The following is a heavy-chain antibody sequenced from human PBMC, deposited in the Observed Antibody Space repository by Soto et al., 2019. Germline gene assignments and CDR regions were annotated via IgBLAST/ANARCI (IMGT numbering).Heavy chain of an antibody. CDR3: ARDGGLLWFGELSQYYYYGMDV. CDR1: GDSVSSNSAA. D-gene: IGHD3-10*01. Sequence: PSQTLSLTCAISGDSVSSNSAAWNWIRQSPSRGLEWLGRTYYRSKWYNDYAVSVKSRITINPDTSKNQFSLQLNSVTPEDTAVYYCARDGGLLWFGELSQYYYYGMDVWGQGTTVTVSS. V-gene: IGHV6-1*01. J-gene: IGHJ6*02. CDR2: TYYRSKWYN.